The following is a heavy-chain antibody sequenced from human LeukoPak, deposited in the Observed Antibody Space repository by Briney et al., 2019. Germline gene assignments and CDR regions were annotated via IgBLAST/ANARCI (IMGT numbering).Heavy chain of an antibody. CDR2: INPSGGST. CDR3: ARRIRYWRGGSCYSGFEY. Sequence: ASVKVSCKASGYTFTSYYIHWVRQAPGQGLEWMGIINPSGGSTSYAQKFQGRVTMTRDTSTSTVYMELSSLRSEDTAVYYCARRIRYWRGGSCYSGFEYWGQGTLVTVSS. CDR1: GYTFTSYY. D-gene: IGHD2-15*01. V-gene: IGHV1-46*01. J-gene: IGHJ4*02.